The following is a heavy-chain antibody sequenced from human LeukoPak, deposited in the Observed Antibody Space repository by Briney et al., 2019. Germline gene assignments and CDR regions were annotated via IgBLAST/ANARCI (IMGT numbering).Heavy chain of an antibody. V-gene: IGHV3-21*06. J-gene: IGHJ4*02. D-gene: IGHD1-14*01. Sequence: GGSLRLSCAASGFTFSSYSMNWVRQAPGKGLEWVSSISGSSGNIYYADSVKGRFTISRDNAKNSVYLQMSSLRAEDTAVYYCSAVREPADYWGQGTLVTVSS. CDR1: GFTFSSYS. CDR2: ISGSSGNI. CDR3: SAVREPADY.